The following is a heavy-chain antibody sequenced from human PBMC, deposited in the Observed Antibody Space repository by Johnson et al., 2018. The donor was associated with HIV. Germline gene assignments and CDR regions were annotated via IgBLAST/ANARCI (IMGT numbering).Heavy chain of an antibody. Sequence: QVQLVESGGGVVQPGRSLRLSCAASGFTFSSYGMHWVRQAPGKGLEWVAVISYDGSNKYYADSVKGRFTISRDNSKNTLYLQMNSLRAEDTAVYYCGMYSSSWYMVSSQKHDAFDIWGQGTMVTASS. D-gene: IGHD6-13*01. V-gene: IGHV3-30*03. J-gene: IGHJ3*02. CDR1: GFTFSSYG. CDR2: ISYDGSNK. CDR3: GMYSSSWYMVSSQKHDAFDI.